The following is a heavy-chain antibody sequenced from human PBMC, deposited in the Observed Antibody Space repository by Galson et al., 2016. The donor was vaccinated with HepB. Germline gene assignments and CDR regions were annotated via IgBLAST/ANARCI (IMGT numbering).Heavy chain of an antibody. V-gene: IGHV4-4*02. Sequence: SETLSLTCTVSGGSISSANWWSWVRQPPGKGLEWIGQIYHTGDTTYNPSLKSRLSLSVDKSKNQFSLRLRSVTAADMAVYYCARPLVSARAFDVWGQGTMVTVSS. CDR1: GGSISSANW. J-gene: IGHJ3*01. D-gene: IGHD2-8*01. CDR3: ARPLVSARAFDV. CDR2: IYHTGDT.